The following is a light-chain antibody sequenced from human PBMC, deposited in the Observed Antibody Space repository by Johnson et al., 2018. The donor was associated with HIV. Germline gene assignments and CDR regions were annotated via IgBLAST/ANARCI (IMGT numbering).Light chain of an antibody. CDR3: GAWDSSLSAHFV. CDR2: EKN. Sequence: QSVLTQPPSVSAAPGHQVTIPCSGSSSNIGKNSVSWYQQLPGTAPKLLIYEKNKRPSGIPDRFSASKSGTSATLVITGLQTGDEADYYCGAWDSSLSAHFVFGTGTKVTVL. J-gene: IGLJ1*01. CDR1: SSNIGKNS. V-gene: IGLV1-51*02.